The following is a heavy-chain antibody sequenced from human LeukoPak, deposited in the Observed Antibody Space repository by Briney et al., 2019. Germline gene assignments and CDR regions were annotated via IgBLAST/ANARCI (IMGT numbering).Heavy chain of an antibody. CDR1: GFTFDDYG. J-gene: IGHJ6*03. Sequence: GGSLRLSCAASGFTFDDYGMSWVRQAPGKGLEWVSGINWNGGSTGYADSVKGRFTISRDNAKNSLYLQMNSLRAEDTALYYCARAMRGLVHCYMDVWGKGTTVTVSS. CDR2: INWNGGST. D-gene: IGHD3-10*01. CDR3: ARAMRGLVHCYMDV. V-gene: IGHV3-20*04.